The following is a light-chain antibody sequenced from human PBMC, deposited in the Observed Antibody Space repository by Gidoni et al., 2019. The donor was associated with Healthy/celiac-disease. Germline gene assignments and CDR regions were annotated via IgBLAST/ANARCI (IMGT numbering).Light chain of an antibody. V-gene: IGLV2-14*01. CDR1: SSYVGGYNY. CDR3: SSYTSSSTYV. J-gene: IGLJ1*01. CDR2: EVS. Sequence: SALTQPASVSGSPGQSITISCTGTSSYVGGYNYVSWYQQHPGKAPKLMIYEVSNRPSGVSNRFSGSKAGNTASLTISGLQAEDEADYYCSSYTSSSTYVFRTGTKVTVL.